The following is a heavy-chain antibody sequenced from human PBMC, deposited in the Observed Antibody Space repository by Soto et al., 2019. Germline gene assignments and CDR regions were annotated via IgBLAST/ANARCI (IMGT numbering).Heavy chain of an antibody. V-gene: IGHV3-30*04. J-gene: IGHJ4*02. D-gene: IGHD6-19*01. Sequence: PGGSLRLSCAGSGFTFNSYVLHWVRQAPGKGLEWVAFISFDERNKDYTDSVKGRFTISRDNSKDTLYLQMNNLRAEDTAVYYCAKDRVSEHSSGWPQGHWGQGTLVTVSS. CDR3: AKDRVSEHSSGWPQGH. CDR1: GFTFNSYV. CDR2: ISFDERNK.